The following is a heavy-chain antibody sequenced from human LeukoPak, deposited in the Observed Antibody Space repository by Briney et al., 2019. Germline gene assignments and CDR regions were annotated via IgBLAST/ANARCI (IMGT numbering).Heavy chain of an antibody. CDR3: ARDPKGNEYSSSYFDY. D-gene: IGHD6-6*01. CDR1: GYTFTSYG. Sequence: GASVKVSCKASGYTFTSYGISWVRQAPGQGLEWIGWISAYNGNTNYAQKLEGRVTMTTDTSTSAAYMELRSLRSDDTAVYYCARDPKGNEYSSSYFDYWGQGTLVTVSS. V-gene: IGHV1-18*01. J-gene: IGHJ4*02. CDR2: ISAYNGNT.